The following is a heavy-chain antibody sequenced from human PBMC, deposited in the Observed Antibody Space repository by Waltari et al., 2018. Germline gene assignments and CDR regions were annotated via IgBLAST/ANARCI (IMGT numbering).Heavy chain of an antibody. CDR1: GGSISSYY. CDR3: ARLGRYYDSSPGY. CDR2: IYYSGST. Sequence: QVQLQESGPGLVKPSETLSLTCTVSGGSISSYYWSWIRQPPGKGLEWIGYIYYSGSTNYYPPLKRRVTISVDTSKNQFSLKLSSVTAADTAVYYCARLGRYYDSSPGYWGQGTLVTVSS. V-gene: IGHV4-59*08. J-gene: IGHJ4*02. D-gene: IGHD3-22*01.